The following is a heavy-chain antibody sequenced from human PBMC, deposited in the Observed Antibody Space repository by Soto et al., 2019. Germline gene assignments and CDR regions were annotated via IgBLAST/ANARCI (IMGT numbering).Heavy chain of an antibody. Sequence: EVQLLESGGGLVQPGGSLRLSCAASGFTFSSYAMTWVRQAPGKGLVWVSAISGTGGSTYYADSVKGRFTISRDNSKNTLYLQMNSLRAEDTAVYYCAKMGLITVIVPAAMYNWFDPWGQGTLVTVSS. J-gene: IGHJ5*02. CDR3: AKMGLITVIVPAAMYNWFDP. D-gene: IGHD2-2*01. CDR1: GFTFSSYA. V-gene: IGHV3-23*01. CDR2: ISGTGGST.